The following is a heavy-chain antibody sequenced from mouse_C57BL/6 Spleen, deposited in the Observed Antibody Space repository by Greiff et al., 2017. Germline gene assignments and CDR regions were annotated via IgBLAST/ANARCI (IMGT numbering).Heavy chain of an antibody. CDR1: GFTFSDYG. Sequence: EVMLVESGGGLVKPGGSLKLSCAASGFTFSDYGMHWVRQAPEKGLEWVAYISSGSSTLYYADTVKGRFTISRDNAKNTLFLQMTSLRSEDTAMYYCARLMDDWGQGTSVTVSS. CDR2: ISSGSSTL. V-gene: IGHV5-17*01. CDR3: ARLMDD. J-gene: IGHJ4*01.